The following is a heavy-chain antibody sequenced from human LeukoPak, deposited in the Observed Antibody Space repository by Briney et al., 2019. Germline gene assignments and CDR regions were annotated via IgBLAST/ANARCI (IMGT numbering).Heavy chain of an antibody. J-gene: IGHJ6*02. D-gene: IGHD2-21*01. V-gene: IGHV4-59*01. CDR2: IYYSGST. CDR1: GGSISSYY. CDR3: ARDEPLYCGGDCYYGMDV. Sequence: SETLSLTCTVSGGSISSYYWSWIRQPPGKGLEWIGYIYYSGSTNYNPSLKSRVTISVDTSKNQFSLKLSFVTAADTAVYYCARDEPLYCGGDCYYGMDVWGQGTTVTVSS.